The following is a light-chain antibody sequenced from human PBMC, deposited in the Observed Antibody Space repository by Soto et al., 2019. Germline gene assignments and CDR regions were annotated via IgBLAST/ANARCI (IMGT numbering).Light chain of an antibody. CDR1: SSDVGGYNY. CDR3: SSYTRSSTRVV. V-gene: IGLV2-14*01. CDR2: DVS. J-gene: IGLJ2*01. Sequence: QSVLTQPASGSGSPGQSITISCTGTSSDVGGYNYVSWYQQHPGKAPKLMIYDVSNRPSGVSNRFSGSKSGNTASLTISGIQAEDEADYYCSSYTRSSTRVVFGGGTKLTVL.